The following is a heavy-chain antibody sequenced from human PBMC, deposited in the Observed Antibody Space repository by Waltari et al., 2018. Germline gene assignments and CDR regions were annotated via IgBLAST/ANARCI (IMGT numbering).Heavy chain of an antibody. CDR2: INHSGST. V-gene: IGHV4-34*01. D-gene: IGHD6-6*01. CDR3: ARNLHGSSANYYFDY. Sequence: QVQLQQWGAGLLKPSETLSLTCAVYGGSFSGYYWSWIRQPPGKWLEWIGEINHSGSTHYNPSPKSRVTISVDTSKNQFSLKLSSVTAADTAVYYCARNLHGSSANYYFDYWGQGTLVTVSS. J-gene: IGHJ4*02. CDR1: GGSFSGYY.